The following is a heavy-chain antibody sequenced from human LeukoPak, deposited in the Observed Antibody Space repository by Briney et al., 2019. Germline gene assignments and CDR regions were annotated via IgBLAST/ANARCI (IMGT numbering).Heavy chain of an antibody. D-gene: IGHD2-2*01. Sequence: GRSLRLSCAASGFTSSSYPMHWVRQAPGKGLEWVAVVSDDGNKRFYADFVKGRFTISRDNSKNTLYLQMNSLRGEDTAVYYCARGQLLLEGYFYYMDVWGEGTTVAVSS. J-gene: IGHJ6*03. V-gene: IGHV3-30-3*01. CDR3: ARGQLLLEGYFYYMDV. CDR1: GFTSSSYP. CDR2: VSDDGNKR.